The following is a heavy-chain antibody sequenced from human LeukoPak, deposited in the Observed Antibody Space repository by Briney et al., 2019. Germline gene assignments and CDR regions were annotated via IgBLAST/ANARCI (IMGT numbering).Heavy chain of an antibody. CDR3: AKDLDGYSYGTIDAFDI. CDR1: GFTFSNYA. J-gene: IGHJ3*02. V-gene: IGHV3-30*18. Sequence: GRSLRLSCVASGFTFSNYAMHWVRQAPGKGLEWVAVISYDGSNKYYADSVKGRFTISRDNSKNTLYLQMNSLRAEDTAVYYCAKDLDGYSYGTIDAFDIWGQGTMVTVSS. D-gene: IGHD5-18*01. CDR2: ISYDGSNK.